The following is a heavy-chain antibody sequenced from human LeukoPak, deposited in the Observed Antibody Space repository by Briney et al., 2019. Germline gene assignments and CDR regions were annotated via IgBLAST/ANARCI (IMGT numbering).Heavy chain of an antibody. CDR3: ARDTSEMATSIDY. CDR2: INPNSGGT. V-gene: IGHV1-2*06. CDR1: GYTLTGYY. J-gene: IGHJ4*02. D-gene: IGHD5-24*01. Sequence: ASVKVSCKASGYTLTGYYMHWVRQAPGQGLEWMGRINPNSGGTNYAQKFQGRVTMTRDTSISTAYMELSRLRSDDTAVYYCARDTSEMATSIDYWGQGTLVTVSS.